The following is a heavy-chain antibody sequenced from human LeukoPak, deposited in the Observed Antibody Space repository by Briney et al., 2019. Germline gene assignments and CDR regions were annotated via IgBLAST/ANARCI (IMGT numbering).Heavy chain of an antibody. Sequence: PSETLSLTCAVSGGSISSGGYSWSWIRQPAGKGLEWIGRIYTSGSTNYNPSLKSRVTISVDTSKNQFSLKLSSVTAADTAVYYCARSPYDSSGYYSYYFDYWGQGTLVTVSS. V-gene: IGHV4-61*02. CDR2: IYTSGST. CDR1: GGSISSGGYS. D-gene: IGHD3-22*01. J-gene: IGHJ4*02. CDR3: ARSPYDSSGYYSYYFDY.